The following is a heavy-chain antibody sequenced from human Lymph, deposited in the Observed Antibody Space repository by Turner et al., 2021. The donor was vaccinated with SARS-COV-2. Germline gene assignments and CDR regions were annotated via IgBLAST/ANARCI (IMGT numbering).Heavy chain of an antibody. J-gene: IGHJ4*02. CDR3: AKNEMAMIVVVITLFDY. CDR2: ISGSGGST. D-gene: IGHD3-22*01. CDR1: GFTFSSYA. V-gene: IGHV3-23*01. Sequence: EVQLLESGGGLVQPGGSLRLSCAASGFTFSSYAMSWVRQAPGKGLEWVSVISGSGGSTYYAYSVNGRFTISRDNSKNTLYLQMNSLRAEDTAVYYCAKNEMAMIVVVITLFDYWGQGTLVTVSS.